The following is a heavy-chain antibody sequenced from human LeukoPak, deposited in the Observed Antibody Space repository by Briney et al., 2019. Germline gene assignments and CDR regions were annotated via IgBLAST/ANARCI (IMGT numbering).Heavy chain of an antibody. CDR1: GGTFISYA. V-gene: IGHV1-69*04. CDR2: ILLILGIA. Sequence: SVKVSCKASGGTFISYAISRVRQAPGQGLEWMGRILLILGIANYAKKFQVRVTIIAHKSTNTAYLELSSLKSEDTAVYYCAIITDGGGWSYFGYWGQGTLVTVCS. D-gene: IGHD1-14*01. CDR3: AIITDGGGWSYFGY. J-gene: IGHJ4*02.